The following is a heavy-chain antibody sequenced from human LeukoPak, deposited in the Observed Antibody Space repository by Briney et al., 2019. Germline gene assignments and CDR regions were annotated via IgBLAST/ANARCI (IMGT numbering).Heavy chain of an antibody. V-gene: IGHV3-23*01. Sequence: GGSLRLSCAVSGFAFSSYAMSWVRQAPGKGLEWVSAISGTGDSTYSADSVKGRFTISRDNPKNTLYLQMNSLRVEDTAVYYCAKAPDYWGQGTLVTVSS. J-gene: IGHJ4*02. CDR1: GFAFSSYA. CDR2: ISGTGDST. CDR3: AKAPDY.